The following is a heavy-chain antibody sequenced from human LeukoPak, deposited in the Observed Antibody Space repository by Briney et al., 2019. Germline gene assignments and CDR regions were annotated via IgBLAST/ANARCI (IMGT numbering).Heavy chain of an antibody. Sequence: SETLSLTCAVYGGSFSGYYWSWIRQPPGKGLEWIGEINHSGSTNYNPSLKSRVTISVDTSKKQFSLKLSSVTAADTAVYYCASYRLYFDYWGQGTLVTVSS. CDR2: INHSGST. CDR1: GGSFSGYY. J-gene: IGHJ4*02. CDR3: ASYRLYFDY. V-gene: IGHV4-34*01. D-gene: IGHD1-26*01.